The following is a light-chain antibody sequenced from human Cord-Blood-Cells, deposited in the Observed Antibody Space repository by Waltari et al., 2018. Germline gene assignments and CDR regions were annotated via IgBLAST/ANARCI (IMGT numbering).Light chain of an antibody. CDR1: QSISSY. Sequence: DIQMTQSTSSLSASVGDRVTITCRASQSISSYLNLYQQKPGKAPKLLIYAASSLQSGVPSRFSGSGSGTDVTLTISSLQPEDFATYYCQQSYSTPYTFGQGTKLEIK. CDR3: QQSYSTPYT. V-gene: IGKV1-39*01. J-gene: IGKJ2*01. CDR2: AAS.